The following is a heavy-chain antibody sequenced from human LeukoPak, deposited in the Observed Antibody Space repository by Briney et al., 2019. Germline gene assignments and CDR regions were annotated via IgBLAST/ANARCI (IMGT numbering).Heavy chain of an antibody. J-gene: IGHJ6*03. Sequence: GESLKTSCKGSGYSFTSYWIGWVRQMPGKGLEWMGIIYPGDSDTRYSPSFQGQVTISADKSISTAYLQWSSLKASDTAMYYCARHGSSWYVPDKYYYYYYMDVWGKGTTVTVSS. CDR3: ARHGSSWYVPDKYYYYYYMDV. D-gene: IGHD6-13*01. CDR1: GYSFTSYW. V-gene: IGHV5-51*01. CDR2: IYPGDSDT.